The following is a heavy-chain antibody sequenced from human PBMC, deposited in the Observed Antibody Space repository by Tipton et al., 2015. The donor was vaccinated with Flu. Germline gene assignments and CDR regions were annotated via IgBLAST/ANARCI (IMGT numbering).Heavy chain of an antibody. CDR3: ASTHAQITVTTLAFDY. D-gene: IGHD4-17*01. Sequence: GLVKPSETLSLTCTVSGGSISSSSYYWGWTRQPPGRGLEWIGSIYYSGSTYYNPSLKSRVTISVDTSKNQFSLKLSSVTAADTAVYYCASTHAQITVTTLAFDYWGQGTLVTVSS. J-gene: IGHJ4*02. CDR1: GGSISSSSYY. V-gene: IGHV4-39*07. CDR2: IYYSGST.